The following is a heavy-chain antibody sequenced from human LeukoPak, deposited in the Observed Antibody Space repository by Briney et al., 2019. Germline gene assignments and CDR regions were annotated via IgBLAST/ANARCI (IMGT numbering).Heavy chain of an antibody. J-gene: IGHJ4*02. CDR3: ARGPRGYYYGSGSYYRY. CDR1: GGSFSGYY. D-gene: IGHD3-10*01. V-gene: IGHV4-34*01. CDR2: INHSGST. Sequence: PSETLSLTCAVYGGSFSGYYWSWIRQPPGKGLEWIGEINHSGSTNYNPSLKSRVTISVDTSKNQFSLKLSSVTAADTAVYYCARGPRGYYYGSGSYYRYWGQGTLVTVSS.